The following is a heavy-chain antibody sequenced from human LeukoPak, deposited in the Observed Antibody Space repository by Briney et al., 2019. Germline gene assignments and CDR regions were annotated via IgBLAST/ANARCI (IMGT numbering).Heavy chain of an antibody. CDR2: IYYSGST. V-gene: IGHV4-59*08. D-gene: IGHD1-26*01. CDR3: ARRARGSYYGYAFDI. Sequence: KTSETLSLTCTVSGGSISSYHWSWIRQPPGKGLEWIGYIYYSGSTNYNPSLKSRVTISVDTSKNQFSLKLSSVTAADTAVYYCARRARGSYYGYAFDIWGQGTMVTVSS. CDR1: GGSISSYH. J-gene: IGHJ3*02.